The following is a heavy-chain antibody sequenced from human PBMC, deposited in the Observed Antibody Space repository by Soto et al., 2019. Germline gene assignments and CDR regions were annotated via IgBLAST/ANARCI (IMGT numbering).Heavy chain of an antibody. Sequence: PGGSLRLSCAASGFTFSSYWMSWVRQAPGKGLEWVANIKQAGSEKYYVDSVKGRFTISRDNAKNSLNLQMNSLRAEDTAVYYCARVTDYYESSGYFDYWGQGTLVTVSS. CDR1: GFTFSSYW. CDR3: ARVTDYYESSGYFDY. CDR2: IKQAGSEK. D-gene: IGHD3-22*01. J-gene: IGHJ4*02. V-gene: IGHV3-7*01.